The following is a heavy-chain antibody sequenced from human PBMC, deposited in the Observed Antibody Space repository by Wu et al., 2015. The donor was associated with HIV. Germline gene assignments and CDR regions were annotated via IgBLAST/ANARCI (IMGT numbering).Heavy chain of an antibody. V-gene: IGHV1-2*02. D-gene: IGHD1-7*01. J-gene: IGHJ4*02. CDR1: GYTFTGYY. CDR3: AREPGLELLWTREHYFDY. Sequence: QVQLVQSGAEVKKPGASVKVSCKASGYTFTGYYMHWVRQAPGQGLEWMGWINPNSGGTNYAQKFQGRVTMTRDTSISTAYMELSRLRSDDTAVYYCAREPGLELLWTREHYFDYWGQGTLVHRLL. CDR2: INPNSGGT.